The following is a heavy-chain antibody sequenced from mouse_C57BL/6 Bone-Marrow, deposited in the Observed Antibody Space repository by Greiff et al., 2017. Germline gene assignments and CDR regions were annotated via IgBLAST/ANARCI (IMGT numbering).Heavy chain of an antibody. CDR3: ALITTVVGPYAKDY. D-gene: IGHD1-1*01. Sequence: VQLQQSGAELARPGASVKLSCKASGYTFTSYGISWVKQRTGQGLEWIGEIYPRSGNTYYNEKFKGKATLTADKSSSTAYMELRSLTSEDSAVYFCALITTVVGPYAKDYWGQGTSVTVSS. CDR1: GYTFTSYG. V-gene: IGHV1-81*01. J-gene: IGHJ4*01. CDR2: IYPRSGNT.